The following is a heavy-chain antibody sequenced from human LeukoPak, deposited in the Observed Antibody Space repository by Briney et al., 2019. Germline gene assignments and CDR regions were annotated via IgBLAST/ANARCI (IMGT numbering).Heavy chain of an antibody. Sequence: ASVKVSCKASGYTFTGYYMHWVRQAPGQGLEWMGWINPNSGGTNYAQKFQGRVTMTRDTSISTAYMELSRLRSDDTAVYYCARDGPTEPSHYYYYYMDVWGKGTTVTISS. V-gene: IGHV1-2*02. CDR2: INPNSGGT. CDR1: GYTFTGYY. CDR3: ARDGPTEPSHYYYYYMDV. J-gene: IGHJ6*03.